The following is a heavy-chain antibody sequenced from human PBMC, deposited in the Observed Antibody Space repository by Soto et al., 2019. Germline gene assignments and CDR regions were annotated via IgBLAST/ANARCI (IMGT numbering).Heavy chain of an antibody. CDR1: GFTFSIYA. CDR3: AKVFYYYDSSGYYYFDY. Sequence: EVQLLESGGGLVQPGGSLRLSCAASGFTFSIYAVSWVRQAPGKGPEWISSISGSGSTIYYADSVKGRFTISRDNSKNTLYLQMSSLRAEDTAVYYCAKVFYYYDSSGYYYFDYWGQGTLVTVYS. J-gene: IGHJ4*02. CDR2: ISGSGSTI. D-gene: IGHD3-22*01. V-gene: IGHV3-23*01.